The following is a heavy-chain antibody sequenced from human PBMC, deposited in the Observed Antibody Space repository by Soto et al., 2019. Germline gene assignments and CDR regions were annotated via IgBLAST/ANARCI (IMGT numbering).Heavy chain of an antibody. Sequence: ASVKVSCKASGGTFSSYAISWVRQAPGQGLEWMGGIIPIFGTANYAQKFQGRVTITADESTSTAYMELSSLRSEDTAVYYCASNWDCSGGSCYSYYYYYGMDVWGQGTTVTVS. V-gene: IGHV1-69*13. CDR2: IIPIFGTA. D-gene: IGHD2-15*01. CDR3: ASNWDCSGGSCYSYYYYYGMDV. J-gene: IGHJ6*02. CDR1: GGTFSSYA.